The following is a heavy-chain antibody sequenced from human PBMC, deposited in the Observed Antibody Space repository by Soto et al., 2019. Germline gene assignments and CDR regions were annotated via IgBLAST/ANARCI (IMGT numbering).Heavy chain of an antibody. J-gene: IGHJ5*02. V-gene: IGHV3-64D*06. D-gene: IGHD5-12*01. CDR1: GFTFSSYA. CDR3: AKDPLPIVASLAMGSWFDP. Sequence: GGSLRLSCSASGFTFSSYAMHWVRQAPGKGLEYVSAISSNGGSTYYADSVKGRFTISRDNSKNTLYLQMSSLRAEDTAVYYCAKDPLPIVASLAMGSWFDPWGQGTLVTVSS. CDR2: ISSNGGST.